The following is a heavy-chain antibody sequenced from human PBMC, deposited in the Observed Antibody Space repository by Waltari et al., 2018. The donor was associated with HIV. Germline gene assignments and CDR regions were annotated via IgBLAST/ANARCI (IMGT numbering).Heavy chain of an antibody. CDR1: GFPFSFYC. J-gene: IGHJ4*02. CDR3: ATTHGSGDYDNDFDY. CDR2: INQGGTER. V-gene: IGHV3-7*01. Sequence: EVQLVESGGGWVQPGGSLTLTCEASGFPFSFYCLCWVRQAPGKGMEWVANINQGGTERHYVDSVRGRFTISRDNGKTSLFLQMDNLSVEDTAVYYCATTHGSGDYDNDFDYWGQGTLV. D-gene: IGHD3-10*01.